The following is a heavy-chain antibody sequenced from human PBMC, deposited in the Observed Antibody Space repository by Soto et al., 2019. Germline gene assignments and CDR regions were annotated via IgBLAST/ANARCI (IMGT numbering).Heavy chain of an antibody. Sequence: GGSLRLSCAASGFTFTTYAMTWVRQAPGKGLECVSAISGSGGSTYYADSVKGRFTISRDNAKNSLYLQMNSLRAEDTALYYCAKDSTRYFDWPIFAYWGQGTLVTVSS. CDR3: AKDSTRYFDWPIFAY. CDR2: ISGSGGST. J-gene: IGHJ4*02. V-gene: IGHV3-23*01. D-gene: IGHD3-9*01. CDR1: GFTFTTYA.